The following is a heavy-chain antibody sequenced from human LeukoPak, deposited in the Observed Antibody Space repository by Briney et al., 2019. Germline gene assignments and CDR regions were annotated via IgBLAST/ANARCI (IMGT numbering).Heavy chain of an antibody. V-gene: IGHV4-59*01. D-gene: IGHD2-21*01. CDR2: IDYTGSS. CDR3: ARRVSAFFYGMDV. J-gene: IGHJ6*02. CDR1: GGSISSYY. Sequence: PSETLSLTCTVSGGSISSYYWNWIRQPPGKGLEWIGYIDYTGSSNYNPSLKSRVSISVDTSKNQLSPKLSSVTAADTAVYYCARRVSAFFYGMDVWGQGTTVTVSS.